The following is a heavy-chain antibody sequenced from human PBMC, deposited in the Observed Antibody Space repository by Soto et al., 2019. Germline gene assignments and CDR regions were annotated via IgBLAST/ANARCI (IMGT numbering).Heavy chain of an antibody. CDR1: GDSVSSNSAA. J-gene: IGHJ6*03. D-gene: IGHD1-7*01. CDR2: TYYRSRWYN. CDR3: AGTTSHQWYYMDV. Sequence: SQTLSLTCAISGDSVSSNSAAWNWIRLSPSRGLEWLARTYYRSRWYNDYAVSVRSRITVNPDTSKNQFSLQLTSVTPEDTAVYYCAGTTSHQWYYMDVWGKGTSVTVTS. V-gene: IGHV6-1*01.